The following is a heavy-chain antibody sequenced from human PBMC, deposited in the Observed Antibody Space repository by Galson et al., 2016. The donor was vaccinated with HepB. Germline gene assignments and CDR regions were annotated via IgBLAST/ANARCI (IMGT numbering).Heavy chain of an antibody. Sequence: SVKVSCKASGVSFREYGISWVRQAPERGLEWMGGIIPMFGSPNTAQKFLGRVAISADESTTTGYMGLRDLRSDDTAIYFCATFGKVNSVYVFDHWGQGTLVIVSS. J-gene: IGHJ4*02. CDR1: GVSFREYG. CDR2: IIPMFGSP. CDR3: ATFGKVNSVYVFDH. V-gene: IGHV1-69*13. D-gene: IGHD3-16*01.